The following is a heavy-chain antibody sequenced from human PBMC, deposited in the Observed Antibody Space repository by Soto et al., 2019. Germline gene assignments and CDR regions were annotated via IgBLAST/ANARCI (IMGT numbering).Heavy chain of an antibody. CDR2: IIPSGGST. CDR3: ARALAPFYYYYGMDV. D-gene: IGHD3-3*02. V-gene: IGHV1-46*01. Sequence: ASVKVSGKASGYTFTTYYMHWVRQAPGQGLEWMGTIIPSGGSTSYAQKFQGRVTMTRDTSTSTAYMELSSLTSEDTAVYYCARALAPFYYYYGMDVWGQGTTVTVSS. J-gene: IGHJ6*02. CDR1: GYTFTTYY.